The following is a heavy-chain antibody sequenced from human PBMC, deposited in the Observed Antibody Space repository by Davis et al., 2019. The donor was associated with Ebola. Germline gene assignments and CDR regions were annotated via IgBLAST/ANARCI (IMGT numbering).Heavy chain of an antibody. J-gene: IGHJ5*02. V-gene: IGHV3-43*02. Sequence: GGSLRLSCAASGFTFDDYAMHWVRQAPGKGLEWVSLISGDGGSTYYADSVKGRFTISRDNSKNSLYLQMNSLRAEDTAVYYCARGPTWFDPWGQGTLVTVSS. CDR2: ISGDGGST. CDR1: GFTFDDYA. CDR3: ARGPTWFDP.